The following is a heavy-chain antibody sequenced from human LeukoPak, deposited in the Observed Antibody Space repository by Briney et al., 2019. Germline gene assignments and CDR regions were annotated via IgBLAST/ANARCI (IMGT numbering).Heavy chain of an antibody. D-gene: IGHD1-1*01. Sequence: SETLSLTCAVYGGSFSGYYWSWIRQPPGKGLEWIGEINHSGSTNYNPSLKSRVTISVDTSKNQFSLKLSSVTAADTAVYYCARGTGFDYWGQGTLVTVSS. CDR2: INHSGST. CDR3: ARGTGFDY. CDR1: GGSFSGYY. V-gene: IGHV4-34*01. J-gene: IGHJ4*02.